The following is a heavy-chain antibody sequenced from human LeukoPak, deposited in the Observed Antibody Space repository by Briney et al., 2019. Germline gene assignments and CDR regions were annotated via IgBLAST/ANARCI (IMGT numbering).Heavy chain of an antibody. CDR2: IYTSGST. D-gene: IGHD6-6*01. Sequence: SETLSLTCTVSGGSISSYYWSWIRQPAGKGLEWIGRIYTSGSTNYNPSLKSRVTISVDKSKNQFSLKLSSVTAADTAVYYCARGSIAARPEWFEGWGQGTLVTVAS. CDR1: GGSISSYY. V-gene: IGHV4-4*07. CDR3: ARGSIAARPEWFEG. J-gene: IGHJ5*02.